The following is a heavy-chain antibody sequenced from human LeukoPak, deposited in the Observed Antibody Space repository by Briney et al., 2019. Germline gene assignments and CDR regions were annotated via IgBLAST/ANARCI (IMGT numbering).Heavy chain of an antibody. Sequence: SETLSLTCTVSGGSISSSSYYWGWIRQPPGKGLEWIGSIYYSGSTYYNPSLKSRVTISVDTSKNRFSLKLSSVTAADTAVYYCARHYSSGWYLDYWGQGTLVTVSS. CDR3: ARHYSSGWYLDY. D-gene: IGHD6-19*01. V-gene: IGHV4-39*01. J-gene: IGHJ4*02. CDR1: GGSISSSSYY. CDR2: IYYSGST.